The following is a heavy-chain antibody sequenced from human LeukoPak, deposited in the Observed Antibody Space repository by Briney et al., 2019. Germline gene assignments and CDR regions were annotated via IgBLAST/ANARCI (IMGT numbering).Heavy chain of an antibody. D-gene: IGHD6-19*01. V-gene: IGHV1-69*10. CDR1: GGTFSSYA. CDR3: ARSGKKRWIAVAGNLEFDY. Sequence: GASVKVSCKASGGTFSSYAISWVRQAPGQGLEWMGGIIPILGIANYAQKFQGRVTITADKSTSTAYMELSSLRSEDTAVYYCARSGKKRWIAVAGNLEFDYWGQGTLVTVSS. J-gene: IGHJ4*02. CDR2: IIPILGIA.